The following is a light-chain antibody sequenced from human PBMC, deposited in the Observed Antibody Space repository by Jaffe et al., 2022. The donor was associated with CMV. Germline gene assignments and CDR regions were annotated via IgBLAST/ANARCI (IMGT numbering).Light chain of an antibody. J-gene: IGKJ2*01. CDR3: QQYDNLEYI. CDR2: AAS. CDR1: QSVSSRY. V-gene: IGKV3-20*01. Sequence: EIVLTQSPGTLSLSPGERATLSCRASQSVSSRYLVWYQQKPGQAPRLLIYAASSRATGIPDRFSGSGSGTDFTLTISRLEPEDFAVYYCQQYDNLEYIFGQGTKLEIK.